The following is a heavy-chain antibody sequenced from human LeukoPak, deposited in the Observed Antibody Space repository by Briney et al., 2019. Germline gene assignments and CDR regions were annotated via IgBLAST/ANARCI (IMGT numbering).Heavy chain of an antibody. J-gene: IGHJ4*02. V-gene: IGHV4-59*12. D-gene: IGHD2-2*01. CDR1: GDSISNYY. CDR3: ARDCSSTSRLG. Sequence: SETLSLTCNVSGDSISNYYWSWIRQPPGKGLEWIGYIYHSGSTYYNPSLKSRVTISVDGSKNQFSLKLSSVTAADTAVYYCARDCSSTSRLGWGQGTLVTVSS. CDR2: IYHSGST.